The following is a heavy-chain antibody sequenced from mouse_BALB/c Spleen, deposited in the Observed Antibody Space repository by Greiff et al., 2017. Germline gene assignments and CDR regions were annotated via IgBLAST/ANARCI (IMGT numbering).Heavy chain of an antibody. J-gene: IGHJ3*01. Sequence: VKLQESGAELVRPGTSVKVSCKASGYAFTNYLIEWVKQRPGQGLEWIGVINPGSGGTNYNEKFKGKATLTADKSSSTAYMQLSSLTSDDSAVYFCAREVYYDYPFAYWGQGTLVTVSA. D-gene: IGHD2-4*01. CDR3: AREVYYDYPFAY. CDR2: INPGSGGT. CDR1: GYAFTNYL. V-gene: IGHV1-54*01.